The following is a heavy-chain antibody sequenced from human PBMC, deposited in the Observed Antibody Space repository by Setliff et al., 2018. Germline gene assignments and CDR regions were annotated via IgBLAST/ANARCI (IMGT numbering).Heavy chain of an antibody. CDR1: RYTFNSYA. J-gene: IGHJ6*03. D-gene: IGHD3-10*02. CDR2: INTNTGNP. CDR3: ARGSRFGTMLYKGDYYMDV. Sequence: GASVKVSCKASRYTFNSYAMNWVRQAPGQGLEWMGWINTNTGNPTYAQGFTGRFVFSLDTSVSTAYLQISSLKAEDTALYYFARGSRFGTMLYKGDYYMDVWGKGTTVTVSS. V-gene: IGHV7-4-1*02.